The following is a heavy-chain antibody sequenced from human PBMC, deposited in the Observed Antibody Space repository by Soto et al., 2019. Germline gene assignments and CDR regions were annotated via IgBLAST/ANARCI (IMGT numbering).Heavy chain of an antibody. CDR3: AKGRGLNWNFDY. J-gene: IGHJ4*02. D-gene: IGHD1-1*01. V-gene: IGHV3-23*01. CDR2: ISGSGGTA. CDR1: GFTFSSYA. Sequence: EVQLLESGGGSVQPGGSLRLSCAASGFTFSSYAMHWVRRPPGKGLEWVSSISGSGGTAYYADSVKGRFSISRDSLVNTLYLQVNSLRAADTAVYYCAKGRGLNWNFDYWGQGTLVTVSP.